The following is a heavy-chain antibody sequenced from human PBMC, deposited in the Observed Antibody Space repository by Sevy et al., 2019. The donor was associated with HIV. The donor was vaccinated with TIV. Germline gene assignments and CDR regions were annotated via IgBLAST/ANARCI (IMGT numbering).Heavy chain of an antibody. Sequence: GGSLRLSCAAPGFTFSTSSMSWVRQAPGKGLEWVATLSFGCGKINYADSVKGRFTISRDNSKNSFYLQMDNLRVEDTALYYCAREGCTRPHDYWGQGTRVAVSS. CDR2: LSFGCGKI. CDR1: GFTFSTSS. V-gene: IGHV3-21*04. J-gene: IGHJ4*02. D-gene: IGHD2-8*01. CDR3: AREGCTRPHDY.